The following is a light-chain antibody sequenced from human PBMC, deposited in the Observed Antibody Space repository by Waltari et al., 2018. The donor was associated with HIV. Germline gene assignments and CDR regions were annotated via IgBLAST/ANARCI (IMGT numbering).Light chain of an antibody. Sequence: QSALTQPASVSGSPGQSITISCTGTSSDVGVYDYVSWYQQHPGKVPKLLIYDVYMRPSRISNRFSGSKSGNTASLTISGLRDEDEADYYCASFTSGRLNVFGTGTKVTVL. CDR2: DVY. V-gene: IGLV2-14*03. J-gene: IGLJ1*01. CDR1: SSDVGVYDY. CDR3: ASFTSGRLNV.